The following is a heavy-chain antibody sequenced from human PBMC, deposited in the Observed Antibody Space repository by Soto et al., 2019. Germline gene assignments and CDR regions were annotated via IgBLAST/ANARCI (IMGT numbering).Heavy chain of an antibody. CDR2: MNPNSGIT. Sequence: ASVKVSCKASGYTFTTYNINWVRQATGQGLEWMGWMNPNSGITGYAQKFQDRITLTRDTSITTAYMDLSSLTSDDTAVYFCVRLGVAAAYWGQGTQVTVSS. J-gene: IGHJ4*02. D-gene: IGHD2-8*01. CDR1: GYTFTTYN. V-gene: IGHV1-8*02. CDR3: VRLGVAAAY.